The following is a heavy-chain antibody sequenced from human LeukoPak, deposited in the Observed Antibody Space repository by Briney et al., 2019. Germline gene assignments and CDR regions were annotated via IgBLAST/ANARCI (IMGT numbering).Heavy chain of an antibody. Sequence: GGSLKLSCAASGFTFSSYAMSWVRQAPGKGLEWVSAISGSGGSTYYADSVKGRFTISRDNSNNTLYLQMNSLRAEDTAVYYCAKRPGYYYDSSGYYQPTDYWGQGTLVTVSS. D-gene: IGHD3-22*01. CDR3: AKRPGYYYDSSGYYQPTDY. J-gene: IGHJ4*02. CDR1: GFTFSSYA. CDR2: ISGSGGST. V-gene: IGHV3-23*01.